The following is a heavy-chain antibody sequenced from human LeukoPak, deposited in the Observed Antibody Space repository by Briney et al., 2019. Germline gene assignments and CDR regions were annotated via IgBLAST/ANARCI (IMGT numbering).Heavy chain of an antibody. CDR3: ARDAPSGGWFGELPPPADY. J-gene: IGHJ4*02. CDR1: GFTFSSYS. D-gene: IGHD3-10*01. CDR2: ISSSSSTI. Sequence: GGSLRLSCAASGFTFSSYSINWVRQAPGKGLEWVSYISSSSSTIYYADSVKGRFTISRDNAKNSLYLQMNSLRAEDTAVYYCARDAPSGGWFGELPPPADYWGQGTLVTVSS. V-gene: IGHV3-48*01.